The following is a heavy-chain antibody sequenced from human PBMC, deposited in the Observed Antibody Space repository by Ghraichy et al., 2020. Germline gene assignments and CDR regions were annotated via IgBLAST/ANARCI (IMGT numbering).Heavy chain of an antibody. V-gene: IGHV4-39*01. CDR1: GGSISSSSYY. CDR3: ARLLWYDSSGYYWGFDY. J-gene: IGHJ4*02. Sequence: SETLSLTCTVSGGSISSSSYYWGWIRQPPGKGLEWIGSIYYSGSTYYNPSLKSRVTISVDTSRNQFSLKLSSVTAADTAVYYCARLLWYDSSGYYWGFDYWGQGTLVTVSS. D-gene: IGHD3-22*01. CDR2: IYYSGST.